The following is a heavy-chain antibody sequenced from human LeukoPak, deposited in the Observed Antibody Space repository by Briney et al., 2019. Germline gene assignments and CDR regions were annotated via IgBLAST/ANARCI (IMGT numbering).Heavy chain of an antibody. Sequence: AGGSLRLSCAASGFAFSGYWMHWVRHAPGKGLVWVSRINSDESTRDYADSVKGRFTISRDNAKNTLYLQMNSLSGEGTAMYYCAFGRPDWGSASYFDSWGQGTLVTVSS. J-gene: IGHJ4*02. CDR2: INSDESTR. V-gene: IGHV3-74*01. CDR1: GFAFSGYW. CDR3: AFGRPDWGSASYFDS. D-gene: IGHD7-27*01.